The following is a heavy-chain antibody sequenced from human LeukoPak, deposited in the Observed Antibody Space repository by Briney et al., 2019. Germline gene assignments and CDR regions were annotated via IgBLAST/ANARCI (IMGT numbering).Heavy chain of an antibody. J-gene: IGHJ3*02. D-gene: IGHD3-3*01. CDR2: IYSSGTT. Sequence: SATLSLTCTVSGGSISSGDYYWNWICQPPGKGLEWIGCIYSSGTTYYNPSLKSRVTISIDTSKNQFSLKLSSVTAADTAVYYCARDHFSHTIFAVVLSSGFDIWGQGTMITVSS. CDR1: GGSISSGDYY. CDR3: ARDHFSHTIFAVVLSSGFDI. V-gene: IGHV4-30-4*01.